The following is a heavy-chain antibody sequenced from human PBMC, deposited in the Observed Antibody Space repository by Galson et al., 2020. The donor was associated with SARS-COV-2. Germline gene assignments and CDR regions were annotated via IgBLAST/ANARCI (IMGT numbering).Heavy chain of an antibody. J-gene: IGHJ4*02. D-gene: IGHD1-1*01. CDR1: GYSFNSHW. V-gene: IGHV5-51*01. CDR3: ARRNAELEPNYCFDY. Sequence: GESLKISCKGSGYSFNSHWIAWVRQMPGKGPEWMGIIYPGDSDTRYSPSFQGQVTISADKSISTAYLQWSSLKASDTAIYYRARRNAELEPNYCFDYWGQGTLVTVSS. CDR2: IYPGDSDT.